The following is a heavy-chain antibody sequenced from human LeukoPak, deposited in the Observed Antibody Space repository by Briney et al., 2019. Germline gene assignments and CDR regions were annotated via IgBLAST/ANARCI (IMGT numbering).Heavy chain of an antibody. V-gene: IGHV3-30*02. CDR1: GFTFSSYE. CDR3: AKQTVPTLISPFDY. Sequence: PGGSLRLSCAASGFTFSSYEMNWVRQAPGKGLEWVAFIRYDGSNKYYADSVKGRFTISRDNSKNTLYLQMNSLRAEDTAVYYCAKQTVPTLISPFDYWGQGTLVTVSS. CDR2: IRYDGSNK. J-gene: IGHJ4*02. D-gene: IGHD3-3*02.